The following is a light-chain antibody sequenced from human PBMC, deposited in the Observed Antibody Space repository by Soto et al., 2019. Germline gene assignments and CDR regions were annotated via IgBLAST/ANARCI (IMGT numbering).Light chain of an antibody. J-gene: IGKJ1*01. Sequence: DIQMTQSPSSLSASVGDRVTITCRASQSISSYLNWYQLKPGKAPKLLIYAASSLQPGVPARFSGSGSGTDFSLVIYGLQPEDVATYYCHKYDGAPWTFGQGTRVEI. CDR3: HKYDGAPWT. V-gene: IGKV1-27*01. CDR2: AAS. CDR1: QSISSY.